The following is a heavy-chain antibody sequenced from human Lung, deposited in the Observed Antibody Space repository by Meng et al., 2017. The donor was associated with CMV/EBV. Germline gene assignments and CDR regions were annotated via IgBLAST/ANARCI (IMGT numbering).Heavy chain of an antibody. V-gene: IGHV5-51*01. CDR1: GYSFTSYW. CDR3: AGIGVQALGITETLDYYYYYGMDV. CDR2: IYPGDSDT. J-gene: IGHJ6*02. Sequence: GESLKISCKGSGYSFTSYWIGWVRQMPGKGLEWMGIIYPGDSDTKYSPSFQGQVTISADKSISTAYLQWSSLKASDTAMYYCAGIGVQALGITETLDYYYYYGMDVWGQGTXVTVSS. D-gene: IGHD1-7*01.